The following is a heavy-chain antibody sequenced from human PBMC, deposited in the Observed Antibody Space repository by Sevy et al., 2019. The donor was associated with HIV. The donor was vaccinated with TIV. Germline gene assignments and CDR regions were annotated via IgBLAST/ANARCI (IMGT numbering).Heavy chain of an antibody. CDR3: VSLFLSYRSGWSYFDY. CDR2: IFRSGST. D-gene: IGHD6-19*01. CDR1: GFTVNDKY. Sequence: GGSLRLSCAISGFTVNDKYIIWVRQAPGKGLEWVSVIFRSGSTYYADSAKGRFTISRDNSKNTVYLQMNSVRAEDTAVYYCVSLFLSYRSGWSYFDYWGQSTLVTVSS. V-gene: IGHV3-66*02. J-gene: IGHJ4*02.